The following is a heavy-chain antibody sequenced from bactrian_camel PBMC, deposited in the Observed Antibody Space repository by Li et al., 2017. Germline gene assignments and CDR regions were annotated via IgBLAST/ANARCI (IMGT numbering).Heavy chain of an antibody. CDR1: GFTFSTYD. CDR3: AKEDPGAGRAV. Sequence: QVQLVESGGGLVQPGGSLRLSCAASGFTFSTYDMSWVRQAPGKGLEWLSYISAGGSVTYYADSVKGRFTLSRDDSKNELYLQVNSLKTEDTAMYYCAKEDPGAGRAVWGQGTQVTV. V-gene: IGHV3S1*01. J-gene: IGHJ4*01. CDR2: ISAGGSVT.